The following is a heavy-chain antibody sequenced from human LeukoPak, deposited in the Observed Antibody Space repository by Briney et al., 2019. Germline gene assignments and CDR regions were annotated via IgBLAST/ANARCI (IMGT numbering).Heavy chain of an antibody. D-gene: IGHD3-22*01. V-gene: IGHV4-59*11. CDR1: AGSISGHS. CDR3: AREPRWYYYDSASYYFDY. J-gene: IGHJ4*02. CDR2: IYYSGST. Sequence: ASETLSLTCTVSAGSISGHSWNWIRQPPGKGLEWIGDIYYSGSTRYNPSLESRVTISLDTSKNQFSLSLTSVTAADTAVYYCAREPRWYYYDSASYYFDYWGQGTLVTVSS.